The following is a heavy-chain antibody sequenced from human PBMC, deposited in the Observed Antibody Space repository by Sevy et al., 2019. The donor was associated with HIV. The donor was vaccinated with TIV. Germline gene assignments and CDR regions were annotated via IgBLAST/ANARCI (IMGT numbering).Heavy chain of an antibody. CDR2: IYYSGST. V-gene: IGHV4-59*01. D-gene: IGHD3-10*01. CDR3: AREGYGSGSDAFDI. Sequence: SETLSLTCTVSGGSISSYYWSWIRQPPGKGLEWIGYIYYSGSTNYNPSLKSRVTISVDTSKNQFSLKLSSVTAADTDVYYCAREGYGSGSDAFDIWGQGTMVTVSS. J-gene: IGHJ3*02. CDR1: GGSISSYY.